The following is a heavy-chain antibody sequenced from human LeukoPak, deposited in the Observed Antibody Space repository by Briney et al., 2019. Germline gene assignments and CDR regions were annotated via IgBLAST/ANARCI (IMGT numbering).Heavy chain of an antibody. CDR1: GFSFSRSA. D-gene: IGHD1-26*01. Sequence: GGSLRLSCAASGFSFSRSAMSWVRPAPGKGLEWVSAISGSGGSTYYADSVKGRFTISRDNSKNTLYLQMNSLRAEDTAVYYCAKFLVGPTGYFQHWGQGTLVTVSS. CDR3: AKFLVGPTGYFQH. CDR2: ISGSGGST. V-gene: IGHV3-23*01. J-gene: IGHJ1*01.